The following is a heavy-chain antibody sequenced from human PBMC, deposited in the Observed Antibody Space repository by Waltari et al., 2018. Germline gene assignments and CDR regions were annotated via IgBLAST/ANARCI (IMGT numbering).Heavy chain of an antibody. J-gene: IGHJ4*02. CDR1: GFNFSTSS. V-gene: IGHV3-30-3*01. CDR2: ISYDGSNK. D-gene: IGHD3-10*01. Sequence: QVQLVESGGGVVQPGRSLRLSCAASGFNFSTSSMPWVRQAPGKGLEWVAFISYDGSNKYYADSVKGRFTISRDNSENTMYLEMNSLRAEDTAVFYCAREQYELLWELDYWGQGTLVTVSS. CDR3: AREQYELLWELDY.